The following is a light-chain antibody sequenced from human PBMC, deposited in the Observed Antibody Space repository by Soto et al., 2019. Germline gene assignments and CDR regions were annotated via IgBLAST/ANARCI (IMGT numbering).Light chain of an antibody. Sequence: QSALTQPASVSGSPGQSITISCTGTSSDVGGYDYVSWYQYHPGKAPKLMIYDVSHRPSGVSNRFSGSKSGNTASLTISGLQAEDEADYYCSSYTSSSTPVVFGGGTKLTVL. V-gene: IGLV2-14*03. J-gene: IGLJ2*01. CDR3: SSYTSSSTPVV. CDR2: DVS. CDR1: SSDVGGYDY.